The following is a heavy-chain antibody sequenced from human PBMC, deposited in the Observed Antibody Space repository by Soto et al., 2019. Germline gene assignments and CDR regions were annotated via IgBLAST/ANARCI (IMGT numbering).Heavy chain of an antibody. V-gene: IGHV3-23*01. Sequence: GGSLRLSCAASGFTFSTYAMIWVRQAPGKGLEWVSAISGSGGSTYYADSVRGRFTISRDNSKKTLYLQMNSLRAEDTAVYYCAKFMSGYYYYYGMDVWGQGTTVTLSS. CDR1: GFTFSTYA. CDR2: ISGSGGST. D-gene: IGHD3-16*01. J-gene: IGHJ6*02. CDR3: AKFMSGYYYYYGMDV.